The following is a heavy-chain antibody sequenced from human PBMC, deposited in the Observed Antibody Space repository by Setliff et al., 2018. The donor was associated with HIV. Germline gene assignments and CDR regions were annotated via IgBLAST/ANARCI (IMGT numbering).Heavy chain of an antibody. V-gene: IGHV4-38-2*01. D-gene: IGHD3-9*01. CDR2: IYNSGNT. CDR1: GYSISSDHY. CDR3: ARAQLRYLANDFYFDF. Sequence: PSETLSLTCAASGYSISSDHYWGWIRQPPGKGLEWIGSIYNSGNTYYNPSLKSRVTISVDASKSQFSLKVSSVTAADAAVYYCARAQLRYLANDFYFDFWGQGTPVTVSS. J-gene: IGHJ4*02.